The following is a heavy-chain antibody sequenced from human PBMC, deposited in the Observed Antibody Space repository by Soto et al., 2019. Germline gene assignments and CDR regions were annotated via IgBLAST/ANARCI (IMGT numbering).Heavy chain of an antibody. CDR1: GFTFSSYA. CDR2: ISGSGGST. Sequence: PGGSLRLSCAASGFTFSSYAMSWVRQAPGKGLEWVSAISGSGGSTYYADSVKGRFTISRDNSKNTLYLQMNSLRAEDTAVYYCAKVRASVIVLMIFDYWGHGTLVTVSS. CDR3: AKVRASVIVLMIFDY. V-gene: IGHV3-23*01. J-gene: IGHJ4*01. D-gene: IGHD2-8*01.